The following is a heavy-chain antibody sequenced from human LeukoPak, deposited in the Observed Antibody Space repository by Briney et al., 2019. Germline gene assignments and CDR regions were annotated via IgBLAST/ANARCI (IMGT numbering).Heavy chain of an antibody. J-gene: IGHJ3*02. CDR3: ARESAKQLGNDAFDI. CDR2: IYYSGST. V-gene: IGHV4-39*02. CDR1: GGSISSSSYY. Sequence: SETLSLTCTVSGGSISSSSYYWGWIRQPPGKGLEWIGSIYYSGSTYYNPSLKSRVTISVDTSKSQFSLKLSSVTAADTAVYYCARESAKQLGNDAFDIWGQGTMVTVSS. D-gene: IGHD6-6*01.